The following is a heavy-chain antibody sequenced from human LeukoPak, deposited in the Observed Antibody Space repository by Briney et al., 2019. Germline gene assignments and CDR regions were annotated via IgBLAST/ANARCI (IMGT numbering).Heavy chain of an antibody. V-gene: IGHV1-18*04. CDR2: ISGYNANT. CDR1: GYTFTGYY. Sequence: GASVKVSCKASGYTFTGYYMHWVRQAPGQGLEWMGWISGYNANTKYAQKVQGRVTMTTDTSTSTVYMELSSLRSEGTAVYYCARGYYYYYMDVWGKGTTVTISS. CDR3: ARGYYYYYMDV. J-gene: IGHJ6*03.